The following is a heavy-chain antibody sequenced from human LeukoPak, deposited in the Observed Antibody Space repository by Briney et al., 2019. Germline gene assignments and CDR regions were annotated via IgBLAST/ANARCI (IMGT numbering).Heavy chain of an antibody. J-gene: IGHJ4*02. D-gene: IGHD5-18*01. Sequence: SETLSLTCTVPGASISGHYWSWIRQAPGKGLEWIGKIYYTGSTTYNPPLKSGVTISVATSKNQFSLKRRAVTAADTAIYYCARSKTGYNYGNFDYLGQGNLVTVSS. CDR1: GASISGHY. CDR3: ARSKTGYNYGNFDY. CDR2: IYYTGST. V-gene: IGHV4-59*11.